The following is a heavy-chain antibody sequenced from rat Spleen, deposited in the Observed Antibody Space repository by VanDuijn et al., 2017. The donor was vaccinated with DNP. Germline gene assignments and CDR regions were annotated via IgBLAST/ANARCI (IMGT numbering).Heavy chain of an antibody. CDR1: GFSLNGYH. Sequence: QVQLEESGPGLVQPSRTLSLTCIVSGFSLNGYHVHWVRQRPGKGLEWMGVVWSDGDKSNNLGFKSRLSISRDPSQSQVFLELHSLQPEDTATYYCARDRGTTAFDYWGPGAMVTVSS. V-gene: IGHV2-32*01. CDR3: ARDRGTTAFDY. D-gene: IGHD1-5*01. CDR2: VWSDGDK. J-gene: IGHJ2*01.